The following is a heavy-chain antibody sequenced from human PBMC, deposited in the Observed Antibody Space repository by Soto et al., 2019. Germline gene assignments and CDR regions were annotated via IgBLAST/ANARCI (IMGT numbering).Heavy chain of an antibody. D-gene: IGHD2-2*01. J-gene: IGHJ4*02. Sequence: GGSLRLSCTVSGFAFNNYGINWVRQAPGKGLEWVSSISKSDYTYYSDSVKGRFAISRDNAKSSVSLQMNPLSVEDTAVYYCAREDSIIIPAGSDFWGQGTLVTVSS. CDR2: ISKSDYT. CDR1: GFAFNNYG. V-gene: IGHV3-21*01. CDR3: AREDSIIIPAGSDF.